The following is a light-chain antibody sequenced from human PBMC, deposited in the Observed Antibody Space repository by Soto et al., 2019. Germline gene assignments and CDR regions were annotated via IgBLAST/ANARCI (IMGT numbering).Light chain of an antibody. CDR1: SSDVGGYNY. V-gene: IGLV2-11*01. CDR2: DVT. Sequence: LTQPRSVSGSPGQSVAISCTGTSSDVGGYNYVSWYQQHPGKAPKLMIYDVTKRPSGVPDRFSGSSSGNTASLTISGLQAEDEADYFCCSYAGSYSYVFGTGTKVTVL. J-gene: IGLJ1*01. CDR3: CSYAGSYSYV.